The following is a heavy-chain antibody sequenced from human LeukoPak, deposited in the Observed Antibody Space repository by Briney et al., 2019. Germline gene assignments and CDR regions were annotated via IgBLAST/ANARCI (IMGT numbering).Heavy chain of an antibody. CDR3: ARAIYNWNYMRY. V-gene: IGHV4-61*09. D-gene: IGHD1-7*01. CDR2: IYTSGSN. J-gene: IGHJ4*02. Sequence: PSETLSLTCTVSGGSISSGSYYWSWIRQPAGKGLEWIGHIYTSGSNNYNPSLKSRVTISVDTSKNQFSLKLSSVTAADTAVYYCARAIYNWNYMRYWGQGTLVTVS. CDR1: GGSISSGSYY.